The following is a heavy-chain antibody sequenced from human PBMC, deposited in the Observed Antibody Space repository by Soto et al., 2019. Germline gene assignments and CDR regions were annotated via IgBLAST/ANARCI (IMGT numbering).Heavy chain of an antibody. CDR3: ARFSPYYYYGMDV. V-gene: IGHV3-21*01. J-gene: IGHJ6*02. CDR2: ISSSSSYI. Sequence: GALRLSCAASGFTFSSYSMNWVRQAPGKGLEWVSSISSSSSYIYYADSVKGRFTISRDNAKNSLYLQINSLRAEDTAVYYCARFSPYYYYGMDVWGQGTTVTVSS. CDR1: GFTFSSYS.